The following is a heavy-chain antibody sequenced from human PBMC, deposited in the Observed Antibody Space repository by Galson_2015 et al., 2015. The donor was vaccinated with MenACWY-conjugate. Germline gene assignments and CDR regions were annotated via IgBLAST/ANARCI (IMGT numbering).Heavy chain of an antibody. Sequence: QSGAEVKKPGESLTISCTASGYSFTTYWIVWVRQMPGKGLEWMGIIYPGDSDTRYSPSFQGQVTISADKSNNTAHLQWSGLTASDSAMYYCARHKGLKGAFDIWGQGTMVTVSS. CDR1: GYSFTTYW. CDR3: ARHKGLKGAFDI. D-gene: IGHD2-8*01. CDR2: IYPGDSDT. V-gene: IGHV5-51*01. J-gene: IGHJ3*02.